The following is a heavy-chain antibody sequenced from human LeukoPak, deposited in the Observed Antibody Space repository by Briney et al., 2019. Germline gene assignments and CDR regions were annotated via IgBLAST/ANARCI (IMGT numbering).Heavy chain of an antibody. CDR2: ISSSSSYI. CDR3: ARMIPYGPFDY. J-gene: IGHJ4*02. D-gene: IGHD2-21*01. CDR1: GFTFSSYS. Sequence: GGSLRVSCAASGFTFSSYSMNWVRQAPGKGLEWVSSISSSSSYIYYADSVKGRFTISRDNAKNSLFLKMNSLRAEDTAVYFCARMIPYGPFDYWGQGTLVTVSS. V-gene: IGHV3-21*01.